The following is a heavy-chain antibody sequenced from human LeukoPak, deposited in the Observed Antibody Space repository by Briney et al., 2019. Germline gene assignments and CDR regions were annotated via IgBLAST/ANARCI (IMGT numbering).Heavy chain of an antibody. V-gene: IGHV3-74*01. CDR2: MYGGMRDI. CDR3: ARDLGLRGST. D-gene: IGHD5-12*01. CDR1: GLTFSNYW. Sequence: SGGSLRLSCEASGLTFSNYWMHWVRQIPGKGLVWVSRMYGGMRDISYADSVKGRFTISRDNAKNTVYLQMNSLRGEDTAVYYCARDLGLRGSTWGQGTLVTVSS. J-gene: IGHJ5*02.